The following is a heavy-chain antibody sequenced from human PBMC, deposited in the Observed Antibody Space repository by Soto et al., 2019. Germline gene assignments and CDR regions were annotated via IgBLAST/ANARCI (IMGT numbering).Heavy chain of an antibody. Sequence: SETLSLTCTVSGGSLNSYYWTWIRQSPGKGLEWIGYVSSTGSTNYNPSLKSRVILSLDTSTSEVSLSLTSVTAADAAVYFCARFSPPRKSYDSNPGWFDPWGQGIMVTSPQ. CDR1: GGSLNSYY. V-gene: IGHV4-59*01. CDR2: VSSTGST. D-gene: IGHD3-22*01. CDR3: ARFSPPRKSYDSNPGWFDP. J-gene: IGHJ5*02.